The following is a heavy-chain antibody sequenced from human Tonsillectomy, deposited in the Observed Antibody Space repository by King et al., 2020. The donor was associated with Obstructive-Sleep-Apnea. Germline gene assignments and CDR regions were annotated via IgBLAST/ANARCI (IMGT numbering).Heavy chain of an antibody. CDR1: GFTFSSYS. Sequence: QLVQSGGGLVKPGGSLRLSCAASGFTFSSYSMNWVRQAPGKGLEWVSSISSGSGYIYYADSVKGRFTISRDNAKNSLSLQMNSLRVEDTAVYYCASTLAAAAPFDYWGQGTLVTVSS. CDR3: ASTLAAAAPFDY. J-gene: IGHJ4*02. D-gene: IGHD6-13*01. CDR2: ISSGSGYI. V-gene: IGHV3-21*01.